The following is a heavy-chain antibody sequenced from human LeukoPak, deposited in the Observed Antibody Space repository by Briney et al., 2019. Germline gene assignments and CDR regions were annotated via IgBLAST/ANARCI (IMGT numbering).Heavy chain of an antibody. CDR2: FDPEDGET. J-gene: IGHJ4*02. CDR3: ATDRGY. V-gene: IGHV1-24*01. CDR1: GYTLTELS. Sequence: ASVTVSCTVSGYTLTELSMHWVRQAPGTGLEGMGGFDPEDGETIYAQKFQGRVTMTEDTSTDTAYMELNSLKSEDTAVYYCATDRGYWGQGTLDTVSS.